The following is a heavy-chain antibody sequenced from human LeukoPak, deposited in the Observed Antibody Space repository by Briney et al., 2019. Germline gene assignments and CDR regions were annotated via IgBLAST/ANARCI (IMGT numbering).Heavy chain of an antibody. Sequence: GGSLRLSCAASGFTFSSYSMNWVRQAPGKGLEWVSSISSSSSYIYYADSVKGRFTISRDNAKNSLYLQMNSLRAEDTAVYYCARVGAARIPYYYYYMDVWGKGTTVTVSS. CDR1: GFTFSSYS. J-gene: IGHJ6*03. CDR2: ISSSSSYI. CDR3: ARVGAARIPYYYYYMDV. V-gene: IGHV3-21*01. D-gene: IGHD6-6*01.